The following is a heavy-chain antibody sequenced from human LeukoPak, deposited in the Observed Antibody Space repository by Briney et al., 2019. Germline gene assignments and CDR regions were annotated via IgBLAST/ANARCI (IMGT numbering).Heavy chain of an antibody. J-gene: IGHJ4*02. V-gene: IGHV4-59*08. Sequence: SETLSLTCTVSGGSISSYYWTWIRQPPGKGLEWIGYIYYRGNTKYNPSLKSRVSISVDTSKNQFSLNPSSVTAADTAVYYCARLEDYYDGSGYYYHWGQGTLVTVSS. CDR1: GGSISSYY. CDR2: IYYRGNT. CDR3: ARLEDYYDGSGYYYH. D-gene: IGHD3-22*01.